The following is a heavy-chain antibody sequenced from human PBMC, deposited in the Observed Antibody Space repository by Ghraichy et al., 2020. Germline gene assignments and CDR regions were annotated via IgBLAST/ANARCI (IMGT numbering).Heavy chain of an antibody. V-gene: IGHV3-30-3*01. D-gene: IGHD6-19*01. CDR3: AREGFTSGWAGCFEH. CDR2: ISYDGISE. Sequence: GESLNISCATSGLTFSTAIIHWIRQAPGKGLEWVAAISYDGISEYFADSVKGRFTISRDSSRNTVYLQMNTLRRDDTAVYYCAREGFTSGWAGCFEHWGQGTLVTVSS. J-gene: IGHJ4*02. CDR1: GLTFSTAI.